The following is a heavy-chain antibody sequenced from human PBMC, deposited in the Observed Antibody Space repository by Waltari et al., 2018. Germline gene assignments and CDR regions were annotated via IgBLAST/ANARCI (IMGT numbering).Heavy chain of an antibody. J-gene: IGHJ5*02. V-gene: IGHV3-30-3*01. CDR3: ARDSWFDP. CDR1: GFTFSSYA. Sequence: QVQRVESGGGVVQPGRSLRRSCAAAGFTFSSYAMHWVRQAPGKGLEWVAVISYDGSNKYYADSVKGRFTISRDNSKNTLYLQMNSLRAEDTAVYYCARDSWFDPWGQGTLVTVSS. CDR2: ISYDGSNK.